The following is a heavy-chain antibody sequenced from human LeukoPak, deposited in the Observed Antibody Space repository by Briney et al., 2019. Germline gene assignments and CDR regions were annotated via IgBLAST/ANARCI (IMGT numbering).Heavy chain of an antibody. D-gene: IGHD2-2*01. V-gene: IGHV3-21*01. J-gene: IGHJ4*02. CDR3: ARDLGAIVVVPAASDY. CDR2: ISSSSYI. Sequence: TGGSLRLSCAASGFTFSSYSMNWVRQAPGKGLEWVSSISSSSYIYYADSVKGRFTISRDNAKNSLYLQMNSMRAEDTAVYYCARDLGAIVVVPAASDYWGQGTLVTVSS. CDR1: GFTFSSYS.